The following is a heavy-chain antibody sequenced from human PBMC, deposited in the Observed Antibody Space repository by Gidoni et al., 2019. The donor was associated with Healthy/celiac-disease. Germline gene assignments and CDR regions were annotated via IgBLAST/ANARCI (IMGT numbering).Heavy chain of an antibody. CDR2: IYYSGST. CDR1: GGSISSSSYY. Sequence: QLQLQESGPGLVKPSETLSLTCTVSGGSISSSSYYWGWIRQPPGKGLEWSGSIYYSGSTYYNPSLKSRVTISVDTSKNQFSLKLSSVTAADTAVYYCARDLKGGAFDIWGQGTMVTVSS. V-gene: IGHV4-39*07. J-gene: IGHJ3*02. D-gene: IGHD3-16*01. CDR3: ARDLKGGAFDI.